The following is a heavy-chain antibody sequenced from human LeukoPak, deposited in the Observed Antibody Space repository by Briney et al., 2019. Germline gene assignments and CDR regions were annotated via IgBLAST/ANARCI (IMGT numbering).Heavy chain of an antibody. CDR1: GGSFSGYY. D-gene: IGHD3-22*01. V-gene: IGHV4-59*01. CDR3: ARDRNYDSSGSDRGFDY. Sequence: SETLSLTCAVYGGSFSGYYWSWIRQPPGKGLEWIGYIYYSGSTNYNPSLKSRVTISVDTSKNQFSLKLSSVTAADTAVYYCARDRNYDSSGSDRGFDYWGQGTLVTVSS. CDR2: IYYSGST. J-gene: IGHJ4*02.